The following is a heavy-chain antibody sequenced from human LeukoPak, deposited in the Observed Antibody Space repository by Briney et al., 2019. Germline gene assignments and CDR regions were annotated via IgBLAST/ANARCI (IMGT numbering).Heavy chain of an antibody. Sequence: GGSLRLSCAASGFTVSSNYTSWVRQAPGKGLEWVSVIYSGDSTYYADSVKGRFTISRDNSKNTLYLQMDSLRAEDTAVYFCAKIDWSSGFWGQGTLVAVSS. D-gene: IGHD3-9*01. CDR3: AKIDWSSGF. V-gene: IGHV3-66*01. CDR2: IYSGDST. J-gene: IGHJ4*02. CDR1: GFTVSSNY.